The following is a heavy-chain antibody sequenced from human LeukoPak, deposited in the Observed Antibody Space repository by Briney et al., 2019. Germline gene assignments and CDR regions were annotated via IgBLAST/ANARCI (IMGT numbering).Heavy chain of an antibody. CDR3: ARAPYSSGWYYFDY. V-gene: IGHV3-30*04. D-gene: IGHD6-19*01. J-gene: IGHJ4*02. CDR2: ISYDGSTR. Sequence: LAGGSLRLSCAASGFTFSSYAMHWVRQAPGKGPEWVALISYDGSTRDYVDSEKGRFTTSRDNSINTLYLQMDSLRPEDTAVYYCARAPYSSGWYYFDYWGQGTLVTVSS. CDR1: GFTFSSYA.